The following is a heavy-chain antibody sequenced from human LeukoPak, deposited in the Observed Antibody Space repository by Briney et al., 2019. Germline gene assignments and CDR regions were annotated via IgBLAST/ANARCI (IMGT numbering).Heavy chain of an antibody. CDR2: INHSGST. CDR3: ARDVRGRHYFDY. J-gene: IGHJ4*02. CDR1: GGSFSGYY. Sequence: SETLSLTCAVYGGSFSGYYWSWIRQPPGKGLEWIGEINHSGSTNYNPSLKSRVTISVDTSKNQFSLKLSSVTAADTAVYYCARDVRGRHYFDYWGQGTLVTVSS. V-gene: IGHV4-34*01. D-gene: IGHD5-12*01.